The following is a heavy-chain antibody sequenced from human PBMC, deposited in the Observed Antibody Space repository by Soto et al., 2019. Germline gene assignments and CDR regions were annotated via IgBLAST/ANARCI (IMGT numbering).Heavy chain of an antibody. CDR2: TYYRSKWYN. CDR3: ARATIVYSSSSYPLDDYSYYGMDV. V-gene: IGHV6-1*01. Sequence: HTLSRTCAISGDSVSSDSAAWNWIRQSPSRGPEWLGRTYYRSKWYNDYAVSVKSRITINPDTSKNQFSLQLNSVTPEDTAVYYCARATIVYSSSSYPLDDYSYYGMDVPGQGTTVTV. D-gene: IGHD6-6*01. J-gene: IGHJ6*02. CDR1: GDSVSSDSAA.